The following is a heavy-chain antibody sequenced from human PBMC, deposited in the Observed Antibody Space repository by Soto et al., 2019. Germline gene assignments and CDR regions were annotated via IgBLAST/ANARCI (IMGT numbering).Heavy chain of an antibody. D-gene: IGHD3-9*01. Sequence: EVQLLESGGSLVQPGGSLRLSCAVSGFSFSSYALSWLRQAPGKGLEWVSAISLSGSDTYYADSVKGRFTISRDNSKSTLYLQMNSLRDGDTAVYYCAKDWRYFYYWGQGTLVTVSS. V-gene: IGHV3-23*01. CDR2: ISLSGSDT. CDR3: AKDWRYFYY. CDR1: GFSFSSYA. J-gene: IGHJ4*02.